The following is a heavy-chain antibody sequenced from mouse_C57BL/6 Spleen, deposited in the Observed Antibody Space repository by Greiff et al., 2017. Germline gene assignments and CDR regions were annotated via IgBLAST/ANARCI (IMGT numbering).Heavy chain of an antibody. V-gene: IGHV1-82*01. CDR1: GYAFSSSW. D-gene: IGHD2-4*01. CDR2: IYPGDGDT. CDR3: AREPDYGFLMDY. J-gene: IGHJ4*01. Sequence: QVQLQQSGPELVKPGASVKISCKASGYAFSSSWMNWVKQRPGQGLEWIGRIYPGDGDTNYNGKFKGKATLTADKSSSTAYMQLSSLTSEDSAVYFCAREPDYGFLMDYWGQGTSVTVSS.